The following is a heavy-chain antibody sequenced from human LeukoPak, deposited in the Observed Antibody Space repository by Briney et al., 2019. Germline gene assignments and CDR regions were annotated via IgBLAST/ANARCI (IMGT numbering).Heavy chain of an antibody. D-gene: IGHD2-15*01. CDR1: GFTFSSYG. CDR3: AKDRSGQGDYFDY. J-gene: IGHJ4*02. Sequence: PGGSLRLSCAASGFTFSSYGMHWVRQAPGKGLEWVSTISGGGGSTYYADSVKGRFTISRDSSKNTLYLQMNSLRAEDTAVYYCAKDRSGQGDYFDYWGQGTLVTVSS. CDR2: ISGGGGST. V-gene: IGHV3-23*01.